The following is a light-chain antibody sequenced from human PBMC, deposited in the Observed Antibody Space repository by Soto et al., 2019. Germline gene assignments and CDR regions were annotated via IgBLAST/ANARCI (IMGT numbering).Light chain of an antibody. Sequence: DIQMTQSPSSLSASVGDRVTITCRASEPISTFLNWYQQKPGKAPTLLIYSTSTLQSGVPARFSGGGFWTDFTLTISSLQTEDFATYFCQQSDSSPYTFGQGTKLQIK. CDR3: QQSDSSPYT. CDR2: STS. V-gene: IGKV1-39*01. CDR1: EPISTF. J-gene: IGKJ2*01.